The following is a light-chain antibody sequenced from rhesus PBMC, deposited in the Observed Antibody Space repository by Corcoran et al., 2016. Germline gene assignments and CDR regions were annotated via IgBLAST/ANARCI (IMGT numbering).Light chain of an antibody. Sequence: DIQMTQSPSSLSASVGDTVTVTCRASQHISNYLAWYQQKPGKAPKPLIYYASLLQSGGPSRFSGSGFGTDFTLTISSLQPEDFAVYYCQQHVFYPPWAFGQGTKVEIK. CDR1: QHISNY. J-gene: IGKJ1*01. CDR3: QQHVFYPPWA. V-gene: IGKV1S16*01. CDR2: YAS.